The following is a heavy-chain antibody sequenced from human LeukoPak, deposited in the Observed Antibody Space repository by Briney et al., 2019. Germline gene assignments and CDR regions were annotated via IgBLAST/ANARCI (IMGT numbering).Heavy chain of an antibody. D-gene: IGHD3-9*01. CDR2: IYSGGST. V-gene: IGHV3-66*01. Sequence: GGSLRLSCAASGFTVSSNYMSWVRQAPGKGLEWVSVIYSGGSTYYADSVKGRFTISRGNSKNTLYLQMNSLRAEDTAVYYCASNPVRASGSYPIRYFDWYYYYYGMDVWGQGTTVTVSS. CDR3: ASNPVRASGSYPIRYFDWYYYYYGMDV. J-gene: IGHJ6*02. CDR1: GFTVSSNY.